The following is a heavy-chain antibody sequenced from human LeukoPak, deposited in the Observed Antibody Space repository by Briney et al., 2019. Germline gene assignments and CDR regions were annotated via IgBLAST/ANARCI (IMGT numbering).Heavy chain of an antibody. Sequence: PGGSLRLPCAASGXTFSSHEMNWVRQAPGQGLEWVSYIYNSGSTISYADSVKGRFTISRDNAKNSLYLQMNSLRGEDTAVYYCARGGIHFDYLGQGTLVTVSS. CDR1: GXTFSSHE. D-gene: IGHD5-18*01. V-gene: IGHV3-48*03. J-gene: IGHJ4*02. CDR3: ARGGIHFDY. CDR2: IYNSGSTI.